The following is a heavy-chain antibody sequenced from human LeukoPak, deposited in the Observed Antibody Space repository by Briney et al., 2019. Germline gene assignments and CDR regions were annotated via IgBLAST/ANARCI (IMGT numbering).Heavy chain of an antibody. V-gene: IGHV4-4*07. Sequence: PSETLSLTCTVSGGSVSGYYWSWIRQPAGKRLEWIGRIYTSGSTNYSPSLKSRVTMSLDTSKNQFSLKLTSMTAADTAVYYCARGIYCSGNNCYYYYYYMDVWGKGTTVTVSS. CDR1: GGSVSGYY. J-gene: IGHJ6*03. CDR3: ARGIYCSGNNCYYYYYYMDV. D-gene: IGHD2-2*01. CDR2: IYTSGST.